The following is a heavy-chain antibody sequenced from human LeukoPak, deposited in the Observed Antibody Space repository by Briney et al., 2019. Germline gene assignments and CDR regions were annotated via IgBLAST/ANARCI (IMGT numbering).Heavy chain of an antibody. Sequence: RASVKVSCKASGGTFSSYAISWVRQAPGQGLEWMGGIIPIFGTANYAQKFQGRVTITADESTSTAYMELSSLRSEDTAVYYCARPNGGYNYGNQYYYGMDVWGQGTTVTVSS. CDR1: GGTFSSYA. CDR3: ARPNGGYNYGNQYYYGMDV. D-gene: IGHD5-18*01. J-gene: IGHJ6*02. V-gene: IGHV1-69*13. CDR2: IIPIFGTA.